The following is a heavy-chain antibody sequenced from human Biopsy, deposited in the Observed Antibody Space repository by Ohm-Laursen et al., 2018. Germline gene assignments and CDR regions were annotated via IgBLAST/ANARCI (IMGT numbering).Heavy chain of an antibody. Sequence: ASVKVSCKPSGYFFSSYGLNWVRQAPGQGLEWMGRISGYNGNTNYAQKFQGRATMTIDSSASTAYLELRSLRSDDTAFYYCVRGTGSQYFDYWGQGTLVTVSS. CDR1: GYFFSSYG. D-gene: IGHD1-26*01. CDR2: ISGYNGNT. V-gene: IGHV1-18*01. J-gene: IGHJ4*02. CDR3: VRGTGSQYFDY.